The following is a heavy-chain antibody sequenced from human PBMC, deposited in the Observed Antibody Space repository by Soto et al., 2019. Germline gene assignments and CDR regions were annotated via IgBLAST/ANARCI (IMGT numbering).Heavy chain of an antibody. CDR1: GYTFTGYY. V-gene: IGHV1-2*04. Sequence: ASVKVSCKASGYTFTGYYMHWVRQAPGQGLEWMGWINPNSGGTNYAQKFQGWVTMTRDTSISTAYMELGRLRSDDTAVYYGARGTEGYCIGGSCSSNPYYYYYMDVWGKGTTVTVSS. D-gene: IGHD2-15*01. CDR2: INPNSGGT. J-gene: IGHJ6*03. CDR3: ARGTEGYCIGGSCSSNPYYYYYMDV.